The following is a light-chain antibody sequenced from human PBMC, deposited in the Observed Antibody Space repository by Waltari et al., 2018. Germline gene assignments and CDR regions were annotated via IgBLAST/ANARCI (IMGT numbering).Light chain of an antibody. J-gene: IGKJ1*01. Sequence: DIQMTQPPSTLSASVGDRVTITCRASQNIDSWLAWYQQKPGKAPKLLIYRASSLESGVPSRFSGSGDGTEFTLTISGLQPDDFATYYCQQYKSYSTFGQGTKVDIK. CDR3: QQYKSYST. CDR1: QNIDSW. V-gene: IGKV1-5*03. CDR2: RAS.